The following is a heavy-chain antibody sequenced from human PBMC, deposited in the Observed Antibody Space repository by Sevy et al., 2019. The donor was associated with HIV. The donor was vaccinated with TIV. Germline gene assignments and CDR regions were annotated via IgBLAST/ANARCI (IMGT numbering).Heavy chain of an antibody. Sequence: ASVKVSCKASGYTFTSYYMHWVRQAPGQGLEWMGIINPSGGSTSYAQKFQGRVTMTRDTSTSTVYMELSSLRSEDTAVYYCAREGKYYYDSCGPTEAAFDIWGQGTMVTVSS. D-gene: IGHD3-22*01. CDR2: INPSGGST. CDR3: AREGKYYYDSCGPTEAAFDI. V-gene: IGHV1-46*01. J-gene: IGHJ3*02. CDR1: GYTFTSYY.